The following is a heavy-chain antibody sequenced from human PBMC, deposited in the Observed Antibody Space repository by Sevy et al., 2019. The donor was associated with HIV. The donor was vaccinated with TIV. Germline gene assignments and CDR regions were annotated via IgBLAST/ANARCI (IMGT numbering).Heavy chain of an antibody. CDR2: TYYRSKGSR. V-gene: IGHV6-1*01. CDR3: ARGDELNSYYYGMDV. CDR1: GDSVSSSSAA. J-gene: IGHJ6*02. D-gene: IGHD1-7*01. Sequence: KQSQTLSLTCAISGDSVSSSSAAWNWFRQSPSRGLEWLGRTYYRSKGSRDYEVSVKGRVTINPATSKNQFSLHLESVTPEDTAVYFCARGDELNSYYYGMDVWGQGTTVTVSS.